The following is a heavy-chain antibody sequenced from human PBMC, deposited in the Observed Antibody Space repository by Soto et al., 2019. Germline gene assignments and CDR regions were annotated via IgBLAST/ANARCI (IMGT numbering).Heavy chain of an antibody. D-gene: IGHD6-19*01. CDR2: ISAKNGNI. CDR1: GYTFISYG. J-gene: IGHJ4*02. CDR3: ARAANPTVPGPQFDY. V-gene: IGHV1-18*01. Sequence: QVQLVQSGAEVKSPGASVRVSCKASGYTFISYGINWVRQAPGQGPEWMGWISAKNGNIKSAERLQDRVTMTTDTSTNTAYMELRSLRSDDTAVYYCARAANPTVPGPQFDYWGQGTLVTVSS.